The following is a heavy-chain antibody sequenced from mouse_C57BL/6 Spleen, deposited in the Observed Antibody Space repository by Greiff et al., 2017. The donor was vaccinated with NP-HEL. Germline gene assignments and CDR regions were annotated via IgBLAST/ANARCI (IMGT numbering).Heavy chain of an antibody. CDR1: GYTFTDYY. V-gene: IGHV1-84*01. D-gene: IGHD2-4*01. J-gene: IGHJ1*03. CDR2: IYPGSGNT. Sequence: VQLQQSGPELVKPGASVKISCKASGYTFTDYYINWVKQRPGQGLEWIGWIYPGSGNTKYNEKFKGKATLTVDTSSSTAYMQLSSLTSEASAVYFCASAYYDYDDVHWYFDVWGTGTTVTVSS. CDR3: ASAYYDYDDVHWYFDV.